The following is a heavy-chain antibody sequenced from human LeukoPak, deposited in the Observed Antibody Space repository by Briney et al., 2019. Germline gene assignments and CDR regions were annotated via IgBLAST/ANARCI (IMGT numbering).Heavy chain of an antibody. J-gene: IGHJ6*02. CDR1: GFTLRNYW. CDR2: MWYDGSNK. CDR3: AKDLITMVRGSAMDV. D-gene: IGHD3-10*01. V-gene: IGHV3-33*03. Sequence: SGGSLRLSCAASGFTLRNYWMHWVRQAPGKGLEWVAVMWYDGSNKYYADSVKGRFTISRDDSKNTLYLQMNSLRAEDTAIYYCAKDLITMVRGSAMDVWGQGTTVTVSS.